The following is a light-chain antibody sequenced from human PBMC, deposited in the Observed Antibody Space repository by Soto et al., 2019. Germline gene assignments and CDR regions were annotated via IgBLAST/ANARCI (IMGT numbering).Light chain of an antibody. V-gene: IGKV3-20*01. Sequence: EIVLTQSPGTLSLSPVERATLSCMASQTISSTYLAWYQQKRGQAPRLLIYAASTRATGIPDRFSGSGSGTDFTLTISRLEPEDFAVYYCQQYGSSPKTFGQGTKVDIK. CDR2: AAS. J-gene: IGKJ1*01. CDR3: QQYGSSPKT. CDR1: QTISSTY.